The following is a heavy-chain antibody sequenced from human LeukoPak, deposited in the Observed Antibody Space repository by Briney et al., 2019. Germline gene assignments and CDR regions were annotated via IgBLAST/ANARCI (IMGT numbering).Heavy chain of an antibody. J-gene: IGHJ4*02. D-gene: IGHD3-9*01. V-gene: IGHV3-30-3*01. CDR2: ISYDGSNK. Sequence: PGRSLRLSCAASGFTFSSYAMHWVCQAPGKGLEWVAVISYDGSNKYYADSVKGRFTISRDNSKNTLYLQMNSLRAEDTAVYYCAREIGERRCYDILTGSVDYWGQGTLVTVSS. CDR3: AREIGERRCYDILTGSVDY. CDR1: GFTFSSYA.